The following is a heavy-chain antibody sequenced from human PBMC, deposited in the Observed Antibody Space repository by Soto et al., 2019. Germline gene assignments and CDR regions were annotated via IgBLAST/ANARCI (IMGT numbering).Heavy chain of an antibody. CDR2: IWYDGSNK. D-gene: IGHD6-13*01. CDR3: AREGSSYYYYYGMDV. Sequence: QVQLVESGGGVVQPGRSLRLSCAAAGFTFSSYGMHLVRQAPGKGLEWVAVIWYDGSNKYYADSVKGRFTISRDNYKKPLYLQMNSLRSEDTAVYYCAREGSSYYYYYGMDVWGQGTTVTVYS. V-gene: IGHV3-33*01. J-gene: IGHJ6*02. CDR1: GFTFSSYG.